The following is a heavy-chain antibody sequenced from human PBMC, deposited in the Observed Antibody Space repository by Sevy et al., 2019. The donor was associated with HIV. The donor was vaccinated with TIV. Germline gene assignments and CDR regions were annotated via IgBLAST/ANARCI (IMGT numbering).Heavy chain of an antibody. Sequence: ASVKVSCKASDYTFSTQGFNWVRQAPGQGLEWMGWISAYNGDTKYTQKFQGRVTMTTDTSTSTAYMELRSLTSDDTAVYYCARDWAPGYYYDAIGVKRDYYFDYWGQGTLVTVSS. CDR3: ARDWAPGYYYDAIGVKRDYYFDY. CDR1: DYTFSTQG. D-gene: IGHD3-22*01. CDR2: ISAYNGDT. V-gene: IGHV1-18*01. J-gene: IGHJ4*02.